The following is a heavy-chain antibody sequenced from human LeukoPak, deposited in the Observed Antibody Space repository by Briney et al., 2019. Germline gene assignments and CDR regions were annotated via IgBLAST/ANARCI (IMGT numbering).Heavy chain of an antibody. CDR3: ARDLAVGAAYHYFDY. J-gene: IGHJ4*02. Sequence: PSETLSLTCSVSGDSILSSDYYWAWIRQPPGKGLEWIGSINYSGDTYYNPSLKSRVTISVDTSQNQFSLKLSSVTAADTAVYYCARDLAVGAAYHYFDYWGQGTLVTVSS. D-gene: IGHD2-15*01. CDR2: INYSGDT. V-gene: IGHV4-39*07. CDR1: GDSILSSDYY.